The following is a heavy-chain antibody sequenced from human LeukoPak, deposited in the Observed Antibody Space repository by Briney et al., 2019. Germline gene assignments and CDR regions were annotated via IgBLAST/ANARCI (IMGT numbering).Heavy chain of an antibody. D-gene: IGHD3-10*01. CDR2: IYSSGST. CDR3: ARDGNAMVRGYAFEI. CDR1: GDSISSGDYD. V-gene: IGHV4-30-4*01. Sequence: SETLSLTCSVSGDSISSGDYDWGWIRQPPGKGLEWIGYIYSSGSTYYNPSLKSRVTISVDTSKNQSSLKLSSVTAADTAVYYCARDGNAMVRGYAFEIWGQGTIVTVSS. J-gene: IGHJ3*02.